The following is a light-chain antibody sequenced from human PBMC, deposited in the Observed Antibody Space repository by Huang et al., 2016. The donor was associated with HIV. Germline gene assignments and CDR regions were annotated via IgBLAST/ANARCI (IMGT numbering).Light chain of an antibody. V-gene: IGKV2-28*01. J-gene: IGKJ1*01. Sequence: DIVKVQSSASLSVPPGEAASITCRYRQSLLHSNGHNSLDWYWQKPGQSPQLLIYLGSTRASGVPDRFSGSGSGTDFTLRINRVEAGDVGVYYCMQGLQTWTFGQGTKVEI. CDR1: QSLLHSNGHNS. CDR2: LGS. CDR3: MQGLQTWT.